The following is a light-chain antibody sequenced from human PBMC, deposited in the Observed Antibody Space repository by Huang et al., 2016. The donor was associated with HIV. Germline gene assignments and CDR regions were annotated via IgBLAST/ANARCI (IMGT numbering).Light chain of an antibody. CDR2: GAS. J-gene: IGKJ3*01. CDR3: QQYNSWPPLFT. Sequence: EVLLTQSPATLSVSTGERATLACRASQSVSTNLDWYQQKPAQAPRLLIYGASSRATGVPARFSGSGAGTEFTLTISRLQSEDSAVYYCQQYNSWPPLFTFGPGTKVDIK. CDR1: QSVSTN. V-gene: IGKV3-15*01.